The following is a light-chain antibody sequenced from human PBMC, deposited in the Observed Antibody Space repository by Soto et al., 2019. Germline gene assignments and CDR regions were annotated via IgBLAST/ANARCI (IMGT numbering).Light chain of an antibody. J-gene: IGLJ1*01. CDR1: SSDVGGYNY. CDR3: GSYTSASTLV. CDR2: EVI. Sequence: ALTQPASVSGSPGQSITISCTGTSSDVGGYNYVSWYQQHPGKAPKLMIYEVINRPSGVSNRFSGSKSGNTASLTISGLQAEDEADYYCGSYTSASTLVFGTGTKVTVL. V-gene: IGLV2-14*01.